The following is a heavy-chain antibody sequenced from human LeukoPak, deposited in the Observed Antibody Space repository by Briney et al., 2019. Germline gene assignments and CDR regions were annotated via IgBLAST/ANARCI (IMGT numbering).Heavy chain of an antibody. CDR3: ARVADYGDYVGGDWIDP. V-gene: IGHV4-4*07. CDR2: IYSTGSA. CDR1: GGSISSYY. D-gene: IGHD4-17*01. J-gene: IGHJ5*02. Sequence: PSETLSLTCTVSGGSISSYYWSWIRQPAGKGLEWIGRIYSTGSANYNPSLKSRVTMSVDTSENQFSLKLSSVTAADTAVYYCARVADYGDYVGGDWIDPWGQGTLVTVSS.